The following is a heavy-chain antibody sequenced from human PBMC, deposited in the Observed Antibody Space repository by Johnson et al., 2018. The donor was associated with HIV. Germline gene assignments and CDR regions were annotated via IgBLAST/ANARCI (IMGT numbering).Heavy chain of an antibody. CDR1: GFTFSSYA. D-gene: IGHD5-12*01. CDR3: ARDPPWPMRNAFDI. V-gene: IGHV3-30-3*01. CDR2: ISYDGSNK. Sequence: QVQLVESGGGVVQPGRSLRLSCAASGFTFSSYAMHWVRQAPGKGLEWVAVISYDGSNKYYADSVKGGFTISRDNAKNSLYLQMNSLRAEDTAVYYCARDPPWPMRNAFDIWGQGTLVTVSS. J-gene: IGHJ3*02.